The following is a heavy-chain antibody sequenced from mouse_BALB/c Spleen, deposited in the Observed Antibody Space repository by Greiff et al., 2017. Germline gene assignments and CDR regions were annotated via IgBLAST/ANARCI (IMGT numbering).Heavy chain of an antibody. CDR3: ARYDYGPYAMDY. V-gene: IGHV5-17*02. J-gene: IGHJ4*01. Sequence: EVQLVESGGGLVQPGGSRKLSCAASGFTFSSFGMHWVRQAPEKGLEWVAYISSGSSTIYYADTVKGRFTISRDNPKNTLFLQMTSLRSEDTAMYYCARYDYGPYAMDYWGQGTSVTVSS. CDR2: ISSGSSTI. CDR1: GFTFSSFG. D-gene: IGHD2-4*01.